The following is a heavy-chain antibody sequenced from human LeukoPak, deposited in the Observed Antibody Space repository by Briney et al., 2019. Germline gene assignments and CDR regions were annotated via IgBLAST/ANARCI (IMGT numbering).Heavy chain of an antibody. CDR3: ARTHYDFWSGSAYYFDY. V-gene: IGHV4-30-2*01. Sequence: SETLSLTCAVSGGSISSGGYSWSWIRQPPGKGLEWIGYIYHSGSTYYNPSLKSRVTISLDTSKNQFSLKLSSVTAADTAVYYCARTHYDFWSGSAYYFDYWGQGTLVTVSS. CDR2: IYHSGST. J-gene: IGHJ4*02. CDR1: GGSISSGGYS. D-gene: IGHD3-3*01.